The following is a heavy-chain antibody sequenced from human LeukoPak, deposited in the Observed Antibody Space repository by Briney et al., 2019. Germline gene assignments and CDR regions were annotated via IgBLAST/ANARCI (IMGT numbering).Heavy chain of an antibody. CDR2: ISYDGSNK. CDR3: AKGPEQWRDTEYFQH. D-gene: IGHD6-19*01. V-gene: IGHV3-30*18. J-gene: IGHJ1*01. Sequence: GGSLRLSCAASGFTFSSYGMHWVRQAPGKGLEWVAVISYDGSNKYYADSVKGRFTISRDNSKNTLYLQMSSLGAEDTAVYYCAKGPEQWRDTEYFQHWGQGTLVTVSS. CDR1: GFTFSSYG.